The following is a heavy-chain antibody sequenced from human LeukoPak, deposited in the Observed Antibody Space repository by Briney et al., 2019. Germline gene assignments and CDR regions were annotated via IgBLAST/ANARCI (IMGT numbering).Heavy chain of an antibody. V-gene: IGHV1-8*01. CDR3: ARDEWELLDAYDI. Sequence: ASVKVSCKASGYTFTSYDINWVRQATGQGLEWMGWMNPNSGNTGYAQKFQGRVTMTRNTSISTAYMELSSLRSEDTAVYYCARDEWELLDAYDIWGQGTMVTVSS. J-gene: IGHJ3*02. CDR2: MNPNSGNT. D-gene: IGHD1-26*01. CDR1: GYTFTSYD.